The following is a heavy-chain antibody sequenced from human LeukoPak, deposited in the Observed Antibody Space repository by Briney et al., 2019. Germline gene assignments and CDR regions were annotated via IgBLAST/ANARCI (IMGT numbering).Heavy chain of an antibody. CDR3: ARVIGSYGDSAY. V-gene: IGHV3-48*04. CDR1: GFTFSSYS. J-gene: IGHJ4*02. CDR2: ISSSSSAI. D-gene: IGHD1-26*01. Sequence: GGSLRLSCAASGFTFSSYSMNWVRQAPGKGLEWVSYISSSSSAIYYADSVNGRFTISRDNAKNSLYLQMNNLRADGAAVYYCARVIGSYGDSAYWGQGTLVTVS.